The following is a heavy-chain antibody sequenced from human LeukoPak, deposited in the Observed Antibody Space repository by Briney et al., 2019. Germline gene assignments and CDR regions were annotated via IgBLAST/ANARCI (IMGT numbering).Heavy chain of an antibody. Sequence: PGGSLRLSCAASGFTFSTYAMNWVRQAPGKGLEWVSLISGSGGNTFYADAVKGRFTISRDNSKNTLYLQMNNLRDEDTAVYYCAKDPPCSGGTCYGYFESWGQGTLVTVSS. CDR2: ISGSGGNT. D-gene: IGHD2-15*01. V-gene: IGHV3-23*01. CDR3: AKDPPCSGGTCYGYFES. CDR1: GFTFSTYA. J-gene: IGHJ4*02.